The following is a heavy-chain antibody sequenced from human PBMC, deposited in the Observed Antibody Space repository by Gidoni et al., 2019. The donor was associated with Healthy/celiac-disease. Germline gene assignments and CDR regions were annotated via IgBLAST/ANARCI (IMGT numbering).Heavy chain of an antibody. V-gene: IGHV3-23*01. CDR2: IRGSGGST. Sequence: EVQLLESGGGLVQPGGSLRLSCAASGFPFTSYAFRWVRQAPGQGLAWVSAIRGSGGSTYYADSVKGRLTISRDNSKNTLYLQMNSLRAEDTAVYYCAKAPTMITFGGVIVIPFDYWGQGTLVTVSS. D-gene: IGHD3-16*02. CDR1: GFPFTSYA. CDR3: AKAPTMITFGGVIVIPFDY. J-gene: IGHJ4*02.